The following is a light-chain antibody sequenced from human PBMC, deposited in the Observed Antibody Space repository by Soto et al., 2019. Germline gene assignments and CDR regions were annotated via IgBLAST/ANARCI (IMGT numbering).Light chain of an antibody. Sequence: DIQMTQSPSTLSASVGDRVTITCRASQSISSWLAWYQQKPGKAPKLLIYDASSLESGVPSRFSGSGSGTEFALTLSSLQPDDFATYCCQQYNSYPCTFGQGTKLEIK. V-gene: IGKV1-5*01. CDR2: DAS. CDR3: QQYNSYPCT. J-gene: IGKJ2*02. CDR1: QSISSW.